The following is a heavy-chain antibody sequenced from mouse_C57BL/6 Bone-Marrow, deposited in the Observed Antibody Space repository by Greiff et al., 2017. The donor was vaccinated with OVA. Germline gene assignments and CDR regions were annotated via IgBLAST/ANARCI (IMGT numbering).Heavy chain of an antibody. CDR1: GFTFSDYY. V-gene: IGHV5-12*01. CDR2: ISNGGGST. J-gene: IGHJ4*01. CDR3: ARHRGYYYDY. Sequence: EVKLVESGGGLVQPGGSLKLSCAASGFTFSDYYMYWVRQTPEKRLEWVAYISNGGGSTYYPDTVKGRCTISRDNAKNTLYLQMSRLKSEDTAMYYCARHRGYYYDYWGQGTSVTVSS. D-gene: IGHD2-3*01.